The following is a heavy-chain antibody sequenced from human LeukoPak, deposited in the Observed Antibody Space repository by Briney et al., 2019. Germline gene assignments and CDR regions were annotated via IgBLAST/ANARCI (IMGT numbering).Heavy chain of an antibody. CDR2: INPNSGIP. D-gene: IGHD2-2*02. CDR1: GYTFTGYY. CDR3: ARGPQGYCSSTGCYRRSMIDP. Sequence: ASVKVSCKASGYTFTGYYLHWVRQAPGQGLEWMGWINPNSGIPTYAQLFQDRVTLTRDTSISTAYMELSSLRSEDTAVYYCARGPQGYCSSTGCYRRSMIDPWGQGTLVTVSS. V-gene: IGHV1-2*02. J-gene: IGHJ5*02.